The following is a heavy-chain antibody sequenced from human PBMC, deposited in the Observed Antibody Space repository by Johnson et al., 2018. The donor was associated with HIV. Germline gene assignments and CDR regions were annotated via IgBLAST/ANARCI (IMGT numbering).Heavy chain of an antibody. CDR3: ARACRDGYTCDVYDI. CDR1: GFTVSSNY. D-gene: IGHD5-24*01. V-gene: IGHV3-66*01. CDR2: INSGGDT. Sequence: VQLVESGGGLVQPGGSLRLSCAASGFTVSSNYMSWVRQGPGKGLEWVSVINSGGDTYYADSVKGRCTISRDNSKNTLYLQMNSLRAEDTAVYYCARACRDGYTCDVYDIWDQGTMLIVSS. J-gene: IGHJ3*02.